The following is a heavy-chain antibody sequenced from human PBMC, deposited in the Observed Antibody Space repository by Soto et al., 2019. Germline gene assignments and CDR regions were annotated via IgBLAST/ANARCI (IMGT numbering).Heavy chain of an antibody. CDR3: ARQGAPRASDYAAFDF. D-gene: IGHD2-2*01. V-gene: IGHV5-51*01. CDR2: IYPGASDI. Sequence: GESLKISCQASGYTFIYFWVAWVRQVPGKGLEWMGVIYPGASDIRYSPSFEGHVTISADKSTNTAYLQWSSLEAADTAIYYCARQGAPRASDYAAFDFWGPGTLVTVYS. CDR1: GYTFIYFW. J-gene: IGHJ4*02.